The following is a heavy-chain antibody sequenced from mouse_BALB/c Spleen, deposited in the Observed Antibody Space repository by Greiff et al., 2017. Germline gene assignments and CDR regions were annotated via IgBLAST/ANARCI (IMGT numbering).Heavy chain of an antibody. V-gene: IGHV1-87*01. Sequence: VKLMESGAELARPGASVKLSCKASGYTFTSYWMQWVKQRPGQGLEWIGAIYPGDGDTRYTQKFKGKATLTADKSSSTAYMQLSSLASEDSAVYYCARRYDGMDYWGQGTSVTVSS. J-gene: IGHJ4*01. CDR3: ARRYDGMDY. CDR1: GYTFTSYW. D-gene: IGHD2-12*01. CDR2: IYPGDGDT.